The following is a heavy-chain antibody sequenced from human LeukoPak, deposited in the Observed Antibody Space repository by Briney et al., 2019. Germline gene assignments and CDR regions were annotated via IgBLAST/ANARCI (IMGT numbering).Heavy chain of an antibody. V-gene: IGHV3-23*01. J-gene: IGHJ4*02. CDR2: ISGSGGST. CDR1: GFTISYYA. CDR3: AKRSGYYDSSGYELWAFDY. D-gene: IGHD3-22*01. Sequence: GGSLRLYCAASGFTISYYAMSWVRQAQGKGLEWVSAISGSGGSTYYADSVKGRFTISRDDSKNTLYLQMSSLRAEDTAVYYCAKRSGYYDSSGYELWAFDYWGQGTLVTVSS.